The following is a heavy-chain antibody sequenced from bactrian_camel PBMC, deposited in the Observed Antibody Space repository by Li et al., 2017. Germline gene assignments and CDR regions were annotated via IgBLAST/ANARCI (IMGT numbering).Heavy chain of an antibody. J-gene: IGHJ4*01. CDR2: LESDGDE. CDR1: GVTTGTVC. D-gene: IGHD3*01. CDR3: AAAASDAYCSARSYTY. V-gene: IGHV3S6*01. Sequence: HVQLVESGGGSVQPGGSLTLSCAASGVTTGTVCMAWFRQAVGKFREGIAHLESDGDEAYADSVKGRFIISKDNSKNTLYLHMNSLRPEDTAMYYCAAAASDAYCSARSYTYWGQGTQVTVS.